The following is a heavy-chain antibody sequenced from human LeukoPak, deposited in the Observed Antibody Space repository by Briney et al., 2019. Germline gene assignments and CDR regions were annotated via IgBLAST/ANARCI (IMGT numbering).Heavy chain of an antibody. J-gene: IGHJ1*01. D-gene: IGHD6-13*01. Sequence: KPSETLSLTCAVYGGSFSGYYWSWIRQPPGKGLEWIGEINHSGSTNYNPSLKSRVTLSVDMSKNQFSLKLSSVTAADTAVYYCARSYFSSRPCPLQHWGQGTLVTVSS. CDR2: INHSGST. CDR1: GGSFSGYY. CDR3: ARSYFSSRPCPLQH. V-gene: IGHV4-34*01.